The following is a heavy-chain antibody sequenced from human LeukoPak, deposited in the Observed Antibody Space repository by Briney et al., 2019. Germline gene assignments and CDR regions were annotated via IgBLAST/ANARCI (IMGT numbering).Heavy chain of an antibody. CDR1: GYTFTSYG. Sequence: ASVKVSCKASGYTFTSYGISWVRQAPGQGLEWMGWISAYNGNTNYAQKLQGRVTMTTDTSTSTAYMELRSLRSDDTAVYYCAGNPEYCSSTSCYPNWFDPWGQGTLVTVSS. V-gene: IGHV1-18*01. CDR3: AGNPEYCSSTSCYPNWFDP. D-gene: IGHD2-2*01. CDR2: ISAYNGNT. J-gene: IGHJ5*02.